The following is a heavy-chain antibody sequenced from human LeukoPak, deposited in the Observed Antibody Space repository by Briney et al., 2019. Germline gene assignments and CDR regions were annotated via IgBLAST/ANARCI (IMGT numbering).Heavy chain of an antibody. Sequence: GGSLRLSCAASGFTFSSYDMHWVRQATGKGLEWVSAIGTAGDTYYPGSVKGRFTISRDNSKNILFLQMNSLRAEDTAIYYCQDLGTDYHFGPFTIWGQGTMVTVSS. D-gene: IGHD2-8*02. CDR2: IGTAGDT. CDR3: QDLGTDYHFGPFTI. CDR1: GFTFSSYD. J-gene: IGHJ3*02. V-gene: IGHV3-13*01.